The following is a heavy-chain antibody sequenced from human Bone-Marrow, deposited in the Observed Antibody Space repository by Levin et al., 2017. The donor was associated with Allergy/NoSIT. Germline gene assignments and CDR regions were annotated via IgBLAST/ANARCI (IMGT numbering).Heavy chain of an antibody. D-gene: IGHD2-2*01. CDR2: IGTAADS. J-gene: IGHJ4*02. CDR3: ARVALPRYCTSTSCSDSGYYFDY. Sequence: QSGGSLRLSCAASGFTFSSYYMHWVRQATGRGLEWVSAIGTAADSYYSGSVKGRFTVSRDNAKNSFYLQMNSLRAGDTAVYYCARVALPRYCTSTSCSDSGYYFDYWGQGTLVTVSS. V-gene: IGHV3-13*04. CDR1: GFTFSSYY.